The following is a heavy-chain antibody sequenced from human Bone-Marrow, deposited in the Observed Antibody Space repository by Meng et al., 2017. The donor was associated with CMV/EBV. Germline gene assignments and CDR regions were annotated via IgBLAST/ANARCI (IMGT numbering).Heavy chain of an antibody. CDR2: VYYSGTT. CDR1: GGSISSSSYY. J-gene: IGHJ6*02. V-gene: IGHV4-39*07. Sequence: SETLSLTCPVSGGSISSSSYYWGWIRLPPGKGLEWIGSVYYSGTTYYNPSLRSRVTISSDTSKNQFSLKLTSVTAADTAVYYCVRDPELLVPAAATYYYYYGMDVWGQGTTVTVSS. CDR3: VRDPELLVPAAATYYYYYGMDV. D-gene: IGHD2-2*01.